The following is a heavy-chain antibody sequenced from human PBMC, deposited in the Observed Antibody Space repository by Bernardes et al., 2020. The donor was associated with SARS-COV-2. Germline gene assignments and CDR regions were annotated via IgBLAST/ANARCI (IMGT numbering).Heavy chain of an antibody. CDR3: ARWYCITNTCYHLDV. Sequence: SETLSLTCTVSGGPISGHYWSWIRQPPGNGLEWIGYIYYSGSTNYNPSLKSRVTMSVDTSKNQLSLKLISVTAADTAVYYCARWYCITNTCYHLDVWGKGTMVTVAS. D-gene: IGHD3-10*01. J-gene: IGHJ6*03. CDR2: IYYSGST. V-gene: IGHV4-59*08. CDR1: GGPISGHY.